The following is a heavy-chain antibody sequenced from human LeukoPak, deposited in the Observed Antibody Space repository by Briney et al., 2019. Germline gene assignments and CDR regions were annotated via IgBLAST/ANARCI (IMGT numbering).Heavy chain of an antibody. V-gene: IGHV3-30*02. CDR2: IRYDGSNK. J-gene: IGHJ4*02. D-gene: IGHD1-26*01. CDR1: GFTFSSYG. CDR3: AKASATAIDY. Sequence: GGSLRLSCAASGFTFSSYGMHWVRQAPGKGLEWVAFIRYDGSNKYYAESAKGRLTISRDNSKNTLYLQMNSLRAEDTAVYYCAKASATAIDYWGQGTLVTVSS.